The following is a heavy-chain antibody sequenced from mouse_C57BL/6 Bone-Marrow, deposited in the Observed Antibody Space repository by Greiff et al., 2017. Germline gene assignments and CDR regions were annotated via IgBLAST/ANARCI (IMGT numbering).Heavy chain of an antibody. CDR1: GFTFSDYY. J-gene: IGHJ3*01. CDR2: ISNGGGNT. Sequence: EVKLVESGGGLVQPGGSLKLSCAASGFTFSDYYMYWVRQTPATRLEWVAYISNGGGNTYYPDTVKGRFTISRDHAKNTLYLHMSRLKSEYTAMYYCARLTWFAYWGQGTLVTVSA. V-gene: IGHV5-12*01. CDR3: ARLTWFAY.